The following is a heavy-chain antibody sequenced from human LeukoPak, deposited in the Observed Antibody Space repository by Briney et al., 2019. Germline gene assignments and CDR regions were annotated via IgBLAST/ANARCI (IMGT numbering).Heavy chain of an antibody. D-gene: IGHD3-10*01. CDR3: AREMNGRELDFFYGMDV. CDR2: ISSSSSDI. Sequence: KSGGSLRLSCAPSGFTFTSYTMNWVRQAPGKGPEWVSSISSSSSDISYADSVKGRFAISRDNAKNFVYVQMSSLRAEDTAVYFCAREMNGRELDFFYGMDVWGQGTTVTVSS. J-gene: IGHJ6*02. CDR1: GFTFTSYT. V-gene: IGHV3-21*01.